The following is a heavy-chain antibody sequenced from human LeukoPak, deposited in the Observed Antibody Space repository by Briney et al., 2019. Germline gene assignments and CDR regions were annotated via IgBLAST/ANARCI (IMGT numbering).Heavy chain of an antibody. V-gene: IGHV6-1*01. D-gene: IGHD2-15*01. CDR2: TYYRSKWYN. J-gene: IGHJ5*02. CDR1: GDSVSSNSAA. Sequence: SQTLSLTCAISGDSVSSNSAAWNWIRQSPSRGLEWLGRTYYRSKWYNDYAVSVESRIIINPDISKNQFSLQLNSVTHGDTAVYYCARDVRRVVGAWGQGTLVTVSS. CDR3: ARDVRRVVGA.